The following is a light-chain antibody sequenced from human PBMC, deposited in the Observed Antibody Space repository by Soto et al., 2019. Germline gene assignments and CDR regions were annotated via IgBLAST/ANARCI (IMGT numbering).Light chain of an antibody. CDR3: GTWDNNLRAGV. CDR2: DNN. J-gene: IGLJ2*01. V-gene: IGLV1-51*01. CDR1: NSNIGNNE. Sequence: QSVLTQPPSVSAAPGQKVTISCSGSNSNIGNNEVSWYQQVPGTAPRLLVYDNNKRPSGIPDRFSDSESDTSATLVITGLQTGDEADYYCGTWDNNLRAGVFGGGTKVTVL.